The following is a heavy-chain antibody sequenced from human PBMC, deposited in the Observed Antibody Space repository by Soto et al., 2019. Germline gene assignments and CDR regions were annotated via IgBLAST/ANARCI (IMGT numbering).Heavy chain of an antibody. Sequence: GASVKVSCKASGYTLTNFYIHWVRQAPGQGLEWMGIINPNGGSTNYAHNFQGRVTITRDTSTSTGYMDLSSLRSEDTAVYYCARGPGSGDYWGRGTLVTVSS. J-gene: IGHJ4*02. CDR3: ARGPGSGDY. D-gene: IGHD6-25*01. CDR1: GYTLTNFY. CDR2: INPNGGST. V-gene: IGHV1-46*03.